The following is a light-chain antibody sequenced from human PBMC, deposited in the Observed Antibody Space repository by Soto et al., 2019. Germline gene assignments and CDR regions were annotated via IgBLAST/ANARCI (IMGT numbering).Light chain of an antibody. Sequence: IQITHPPASVSASVGDRVTITCRASQSISNWLAWYQQKPGTAPKRLIYAASSLQSGVPSRFSGSGSGTEFTLTISSLQPEDFATYFCLQYNTYPFTLGQGTRLEIK. CDR1: QSISNW. CDR2: AAS. CDR3: LQYNTYPFT. J-gene: IGKJ5*01. V-gene: IGKV1-17*01.